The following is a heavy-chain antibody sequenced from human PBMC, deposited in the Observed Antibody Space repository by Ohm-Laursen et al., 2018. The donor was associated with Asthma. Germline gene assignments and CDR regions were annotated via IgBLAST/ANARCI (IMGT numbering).Heavy chain of an antibody. D-gene: IGHD2-15*01. CDR3: ARVYCSGGSCSFDY. J-gene: IGHJ4*02. CDR2: ISSSSSYI. CDR1: GFTFSSYS. Sequence: GSLRLSCAASGFTFSSYSMNWVRQAPGKGLEWVSSISSSSSYIYYADSVKGRFTISRDNAKNSLYLQMDSLRAEDTAVYYCARVYCSGGSCSFDYWGQGTLVTVSS. V-gene: IGHV3-21*01.